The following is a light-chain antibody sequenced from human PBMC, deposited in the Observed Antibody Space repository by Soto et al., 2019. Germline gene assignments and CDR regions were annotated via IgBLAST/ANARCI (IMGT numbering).Light chain of an antibody. Sequence: QSALTQPASASGSPGQSVAISCTGTSSDVGGYNYVSWYQQHPGKAPKLMIYEVNKRPSGVPDRFSGSKSGNTASLIVSGLQAEEAADYYCSSCAGSSKVFGTGTKLTVL. CDR1: SSDVGGYNY. J-gene: IGLJ1*01. CDR3: SSCAGSSKV. CDR2: EVN. V-gene: IGLV2-8*01.